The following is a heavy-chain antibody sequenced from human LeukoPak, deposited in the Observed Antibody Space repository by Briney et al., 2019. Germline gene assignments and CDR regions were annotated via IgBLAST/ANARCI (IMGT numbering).Heavy chain of an antibody. D-gene: IGHD6-19*01. J-gene: IGHJ4*02. Sequence: ASVKVSCKASGYTFTRYAMNWLRQAPGQGLEWMGWINPNTGNPTYAQAFTGRFVFSLDTSVSTVYLQISSLNTEDTAVYYCAIDQPVAGVSNFDSWGQGTLVTVSS. CDR2: INPNTGNP. CDR3: AIDQPVAGVSNFDS. V-gene: IGHV7-4-1*02. CDR1: GYTFTRYA.